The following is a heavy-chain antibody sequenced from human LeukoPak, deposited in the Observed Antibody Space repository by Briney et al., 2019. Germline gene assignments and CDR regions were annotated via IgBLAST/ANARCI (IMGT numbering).Heavy chain of an antibody. Sequence: GRSLRLSCAASGITFSSYAMHWVRQAPGKGLEWVAVISYDGSNKYYADSVKGRFTISRDNSKNTLYLQMNSLRAEDTAVYYCARDRAMVRGLPYYFDYWGQGTLVTVSS. CDR3: ARDRAMVRGLPYYFDY. J-gene: IGHJ4*02. V-gene: IGHV3-30*04. CDR1: GITFSSYA. D-gene: IGHD3-10*01. CDR2: ISYDGSNK.